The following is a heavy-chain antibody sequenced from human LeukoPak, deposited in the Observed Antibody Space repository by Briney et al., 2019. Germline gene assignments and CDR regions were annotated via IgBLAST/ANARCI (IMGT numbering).Heavy chain of an antibody. CDR1: GFSFSSYS. Sequence: GGSLRLSCAASGFSFSSYSMNWVRQAPGKGLEWVSSISTSSIYIYYADSLKGRFTISRDNAKNSLYLQMNSLSAEDTAMYYYARVRLQPRTLLDDAFDIWGQGTMVTVSS. J-gene: IGHJ3*02. CDR3: ARVRLQPRTLLDDAFDI. D-gene: IGHD1-14*01. CDR2: ISTSSIYI. V-gene: IGHV3-21*01.